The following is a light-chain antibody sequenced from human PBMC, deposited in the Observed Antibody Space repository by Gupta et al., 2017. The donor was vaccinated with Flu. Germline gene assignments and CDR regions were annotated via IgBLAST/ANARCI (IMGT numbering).Light chain of an antibody. CDR1: STDIGSYDY. J-gene: IGLJ1*01. CDR3: CSYRDIVTLV. Sequence: QSALTQPASVSGSPGQSITISCTGTSTDIGSYDYVSWYQQHPGKAPKLIIFEVSHRPAGIASRFSVSKSANTASLTISGRQEEDAADYYCCSYRDIVTLVFGTGTRVNV. V-gene: IGLV2-14*01. CDR2: EVS.